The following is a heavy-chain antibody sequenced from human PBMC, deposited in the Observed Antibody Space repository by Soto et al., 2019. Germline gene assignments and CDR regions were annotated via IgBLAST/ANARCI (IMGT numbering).Heavy chain of an antibody. V-gene: IGHV4-59*11. D-gene: IGHD2-15*01. J-gene: IGHJ3*02. CDR3: ARLQYTVVTALDI. CDR2: IYHTVNT. CDR1: GVPIGSHF. Sequence: KPSETLSLTCSVYGVPIGSHFWSWIRQAPGKGPELVGYIYHTVNTNYNPALKSRVTISMDTSKNQLSLQLSSVTAADTAVYYCARLQYTVVTALDIWGQGAMVTVSS.